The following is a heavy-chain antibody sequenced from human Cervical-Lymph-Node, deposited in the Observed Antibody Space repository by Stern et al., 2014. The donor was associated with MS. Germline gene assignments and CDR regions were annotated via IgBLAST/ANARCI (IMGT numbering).Heavy chain of an antibody. Sequence: EVQLLESGGGLVKLGGSLLLSCAASGFPFSSHSMNWVRQAPGKGLEWVSSISSVGSFYAESVQGRFTISRDNAKDSLFLQMNSLRVDDTAVYYCAREPQGGAWYYGMDVWGQGTTVTVSS. CDR2: ISSVGS. D-gene: IGHD1-26*01. CDR1: GFPFSSHS. V-gene: IGHV3-21*06. J-gene: IGHJ6*02. CDR3: AREPQGGAWYYGMDV.